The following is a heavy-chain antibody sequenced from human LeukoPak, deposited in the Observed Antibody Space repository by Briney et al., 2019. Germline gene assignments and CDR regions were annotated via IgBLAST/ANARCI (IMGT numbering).Heavy chain of an antibody. J-gene: IGHJ4*02. D-gene: IGHD2-8*01. CDR2: MNPSSGNT. CDR1: GHTFTNDE. V-gene: IGHV1-8*01. Sequence: GASVKVSCKASGHTFTNDEIHWVRQATGQGLEWMGWMNPSSGNTGYAQKFQGRLTMTRNTSISTAYMDLSSLRSGDTAVYYCAGRDCTTGACRCDDWGQGTRVSVSP. CDR3: AGRDCTTGACRCDD.